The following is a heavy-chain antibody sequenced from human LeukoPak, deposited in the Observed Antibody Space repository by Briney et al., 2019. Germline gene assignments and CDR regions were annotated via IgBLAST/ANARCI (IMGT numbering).Heavy chain of an antibody. CDR1: GGTFSSYA. V-gene: IGHV1-69*13. J-gene: IGHJ4*02. CDR2: IIPIFGTA. D-gene: IGHD3-22*01. Sequence: RASVKVSCKASGGTFSSYAISWVRQAPGQGLEWMGGIIPIFGTANYAQKFQGRVTITADESTSTAYMELSSLRSEDTAVYYCARERYDSSGYYIDYWGQGTLVTVSS. CDR3: ARERYDSSGYYIDY.